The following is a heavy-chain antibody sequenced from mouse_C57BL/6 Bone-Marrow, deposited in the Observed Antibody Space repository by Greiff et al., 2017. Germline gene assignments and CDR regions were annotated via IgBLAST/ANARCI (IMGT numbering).Heavy chain of an antibody. CDR2: IDPSDSYT. CDR3: ARERWLLRWYFDV. Sequence: QVQLQQPGAELVRPGTSVKLSCKASGYTFTSYWMHWVKQRPGQGLEWIGVIDPSDSYTNYNQKFKGKATLTVDTSSSTSYMQLSSLTSEDSAVYYCARERWLLRWYFDVWGTGTTVTVSS. CDR1: GYTFTSYW. D-gene: IGHD2-3*01. V-gene: IGHV1-59*01. J-gene: IGHJ1*03.